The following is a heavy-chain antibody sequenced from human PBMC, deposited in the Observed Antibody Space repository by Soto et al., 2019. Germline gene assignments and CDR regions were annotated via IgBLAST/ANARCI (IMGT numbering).Heavy chain of an antibody. CDR3: ARPQLPEPNYYYYYVMDV. Sequence: PGGSLRLSCAASGFMFSNYGMHWVRQAPGKGLEWVAVIWYDGSKKYYADSVKGRFTISRDNFKNTLYLQMSSLGAEDTAAYYCARPQLPEPNYYYYYVMDVWGQGTTVTVSS. CDR1: GFMFSNYG. V-gene: IGHV3-33*01. CDR2: IWYDGSKK. D-gene: IGHD1-1*01. J-gene: IGHJ6*02.